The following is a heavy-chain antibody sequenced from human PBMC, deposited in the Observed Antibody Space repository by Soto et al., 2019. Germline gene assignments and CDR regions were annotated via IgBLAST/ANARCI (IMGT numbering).Heavy chain of an antibody. D-gene: IGHD3-22*01. Sequence: SGPTLVNPTQTLTLTCTFSGFSLHTSGVGVGWIRQPPGKALEWLALIYWDDDKRYSPSLKTRLTITKDTSKNQVVLTMTNMDSVDTATYLCEHRIGNYYDSSGFNNWFDPWGQGTLVTVS. CDR1: GFSLHTSGVG. V-gene: IGHV2-5*02. CDR2: IYWDDDK. CDR3: EHRIGNYYDSSGFNNWFDP. J-gene: IGHJ5*02.